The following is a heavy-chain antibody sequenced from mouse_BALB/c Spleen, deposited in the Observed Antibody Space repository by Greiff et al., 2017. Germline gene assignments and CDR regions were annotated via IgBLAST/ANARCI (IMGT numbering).Heavy chain of an antibody. CDR3: ARSEEVYDYDAWFAY. J-gene: IGHJ3*01. CDR1: GFNIKDTY. V-gene: IGHV14-3*02. Sequence: EVKLQQSGAELVKPGASVKLSCTASGFNIKDTYMHWVKQRPEQGLEWIGRIDPANGNTKYDPKFQGKATITADTSSNTAYLQLSSLTSEDTAVYYCARSEEVYDYDAWFAYWGQGTLVTVSA. CDR2: IDPANGNT. D-gene: IGHD2-4*01.